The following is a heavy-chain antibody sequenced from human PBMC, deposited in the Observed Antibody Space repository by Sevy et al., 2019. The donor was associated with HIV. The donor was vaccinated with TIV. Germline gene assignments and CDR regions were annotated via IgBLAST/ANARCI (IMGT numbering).Heavy chain of an antibody. D-gene: IGHD6-19*01. J-gene: IGHJ6*02. CDR2: MNTNTGNT. Sequence: ASVKVSCEASGFNYRSYDIYWVRPAPRQGLEWMGWMNTNTGNTGFAQKFQGRVTMTRNSSISTAYMELSNLRSEDTAVYYCARVSGWHLRYGLDVWGQGTTVTVSS. CDR1: GFNYRSYD. CDR3: ARVSGWHLRYGLDV. V-gene: IGHV1-8*02.